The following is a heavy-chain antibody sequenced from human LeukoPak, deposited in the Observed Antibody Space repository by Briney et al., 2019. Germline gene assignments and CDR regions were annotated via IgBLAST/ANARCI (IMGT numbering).Heavy chain of an antibody. J-gene: IGHJ5*02. Sequence: ASVKVSCKASGYTFTSYGISWVRQAPGQGLEWMGWISAYNGNTNYAQKFQGRVTMTRDTSISTAYMELSRLRSDDTAVYYCAKNSYSGYDLRGPWGQGTLVTVSS. CDR2: ISAYNGNT. CDR3: AKNSYSGYDLRGP. V-gene: IGHV1-18*01. D-gene: IGHD5-12*01. CDR1: GYTFTSYG.